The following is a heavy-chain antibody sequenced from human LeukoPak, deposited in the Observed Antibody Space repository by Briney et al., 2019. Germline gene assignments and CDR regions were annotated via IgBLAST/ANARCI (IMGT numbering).Heavy chain of an antibody. V-gene: IGHV1-69*05. J-gene: IGHJ4*02. CDR3: ASGPAYDYGGNGLDY. CDR1: GGTFSSYA. CDR2: IIPIFGTA. Sequence: GASVKVSCRASGGTFSSYAITWVRQAPGQGLEWMGGIIPIFGTAIYAQKFQGRVTITTDESTSTASMELSSLRSEDTAVYYCASGPAYDYGGNGLDYWGQGTLITVSS. D-gene: IGHD4-23*01.